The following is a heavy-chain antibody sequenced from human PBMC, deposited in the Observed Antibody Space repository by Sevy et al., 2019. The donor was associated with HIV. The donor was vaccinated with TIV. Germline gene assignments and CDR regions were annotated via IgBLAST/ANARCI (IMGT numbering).Heavy chain of an antibody. CDR1: GVSVSGYY. Sequence: SETLSLTCTVSGVSVSGYYWSWIRQSPGKGLEWIGYFFYSGNTNYNPSLESRVTISIDTSKNQLSLRLSSVTAADTAVYYCARAEDGQGGFVDYYYLDVWGKGTSVTVSS. CDR3: ARAEDGQGGFVDYYYLDV. J-gene: IGHJ6*03. D-gene: IGHD1-26*01. V-gene: IGHV4-59*02. CDR2: FFYSGNT.